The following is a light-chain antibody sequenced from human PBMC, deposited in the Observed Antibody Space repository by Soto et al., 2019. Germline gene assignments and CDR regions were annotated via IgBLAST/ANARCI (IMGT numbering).Light chain of an antibody. J-gene: IGKJ4*01. CDR1: QSVSTNY. V-gene: IGKV3-20*01. Sequence: EIVLTQSPGTLSLSPGERATLSCRASQSVSTNYLAWYQQKPGQAPRLLIGATSSRATVIPDRFSGSGSGTDFTLTITRLEPEDFAVYFCQQYSPSPRGVTFGGGTKLEI. CDR2: ATS. CDR3: QQYSPSPRGVT.